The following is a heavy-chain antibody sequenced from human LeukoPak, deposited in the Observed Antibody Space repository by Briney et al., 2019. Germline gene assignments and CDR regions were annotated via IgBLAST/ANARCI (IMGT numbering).Heavy chain of an antibody. J-gene: IGHJ5*02. Sequence: SETLSLTCTVSGGSISSYYWSWIRQPPGKGLEWIGYIYYSGSTNYNPSLKSRVTISVDTSKNQFSLKLSSVTAADTAVYYCARNIAAAGNWRDWFDPWGQGTLVTVSS. CDR3: ARNIAAAGNWRDWFDP. CDR1: GGSISSYY. V-gene: IGHV4-59*01. D-gene: IGHD6-13*01. CDR2: IYYSGST.